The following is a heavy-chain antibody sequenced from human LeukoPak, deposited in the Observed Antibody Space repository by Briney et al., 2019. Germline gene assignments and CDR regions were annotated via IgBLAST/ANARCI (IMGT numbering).Heavy chain of an antibody. CDR3: AELGITMIGGV. D-gene: IGHD3-10*02. CDR2: IYYSGST. Sequence: SETLSLTCTVSGGSISSYYWSWVRQPPGKGLEWIGYIYYSGSTNYNPSLKSRVTISVDTSKNQFSLKLSSVTAADTAVYYCAELGITMIGGVWGKGTTVTISS. CDR1: GGSISSYY. J-gene: IGHJ6*04. V-gene: IGHV4-59*12.